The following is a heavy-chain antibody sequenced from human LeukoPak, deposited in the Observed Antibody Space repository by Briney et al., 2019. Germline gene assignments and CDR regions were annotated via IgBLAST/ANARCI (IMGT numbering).Heavy chain of an antibody. CDR3: ARRKRSGCSSTSCLLNWFDP. V-gene: IGHV4-59*12. J-gene: IGHJ5*02. Sequence: SETLSLTCSVSGGSMTNLYWTWIRQPPGKGLEWIGDIYDSGSTRYNTSLESRVTISVDTSKNQFSLKLSSVTAADTAVYYCARRKRSGCSSTSCLLNWFDPWGQGTLVTVSS. D-gene: IGHD2-2*01. CDR1: GGSMTNLY. CDR2: IYDSGST.